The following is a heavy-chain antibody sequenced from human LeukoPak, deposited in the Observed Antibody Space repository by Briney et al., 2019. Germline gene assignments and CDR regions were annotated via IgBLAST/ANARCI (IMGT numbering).Heavy chain of an antibody. Sequence: ASVKVSCNASGYTFSDYFIHWVRQAPGQGLEWMGWIIPKSGATNYAQRFRDRVTVTSDTSTAYMDLSRLTSDDTAVYYCARDLRSGGVTYGQDSWGQGTLVTVSS. CDR1: GYTFSDYF. D-gene: IGHD5-18*01. V-gene: IGHV1-2*02. CDR3: ARDLRSGGVTYGQDS. J-gene: IGHJ4*02. CDR2: IIPKSGAT.